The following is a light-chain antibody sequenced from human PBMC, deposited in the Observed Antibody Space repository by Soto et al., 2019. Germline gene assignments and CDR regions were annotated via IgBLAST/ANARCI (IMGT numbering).Light chain of an antibody. J-gene: IGLJ2*01. CDR1: SSDIGRYNF. V-gene: IGLV2-11*01. CDR3: CSYAGNHPH. CDR2: DVT. Sequence: QSALTQPRSVSGSPGQSVTISCTATSSDIGRYNFVSWYQHHPGKAPKLIIFDVTKRPSGVPDRFSGSKSGNTASLTISGLQAEDEAGYYCCSYAGNHPHFGGGTKLTVL.